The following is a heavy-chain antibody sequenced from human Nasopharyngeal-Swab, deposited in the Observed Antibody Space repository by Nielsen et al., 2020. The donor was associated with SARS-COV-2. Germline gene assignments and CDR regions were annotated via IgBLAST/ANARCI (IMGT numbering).Heavy chain of an antibody. CDR1: GGSISSGGYY. D-gene: IGHD3-10*01. CDR3: ARANGVRGVIVDYYYYMDV. J-gene: IGHJ6*03. CDR2: IYYSGST. Sequence: SETLSLTWTVSGGSISSGGYYWSWIRQHPGKGLEWIGYIYYSGSTYYNPSLKSRVTISVDTSKNQFSLKLSSVTAADTAVYYCARANGVRGVIVDYYYYMDVWGKGTTVTVSS. V-gene: IGHV4-31*02.